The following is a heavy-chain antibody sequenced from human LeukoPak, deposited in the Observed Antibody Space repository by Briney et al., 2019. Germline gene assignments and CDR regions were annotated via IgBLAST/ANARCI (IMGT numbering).Heavy chain of an antibody. D-gene: IGHD5-24*01. CDR1: GGSISSYY. V-gene: IGHV4-59*01. Sequence: SETLSLTCTVSGGSISSYYWSWIRQPPGKGLEWIGYIYYSGSTNYNPSLKSRVTISVDTSKSQFSLKLSSVTAADTAVYYCAREMATTHNWFDPWGQGTLVTVSS. CDR3: AREMATTHNWFDP. CDR2: IYYSGST. J-gene: IGHJ5*02.